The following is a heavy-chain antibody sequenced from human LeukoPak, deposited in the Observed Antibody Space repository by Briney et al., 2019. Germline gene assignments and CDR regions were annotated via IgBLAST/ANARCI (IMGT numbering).Heavy chain of an antibody. CDR1: VCTFSSYA. D-gene: IGHD2-15*01. J-gene: IGHJ4*02. Sequence: GSSVKVSFKCSVCTFSSYAISWVRQATGQGLEWVGVIIPIFGTANYAQKFQGRVTITADESTSAAYMELSSLRSEDTAVYYCASCSGGSCYIMDYWGQGTMVTVSS. CDR3: ASCSGGSCYIMDY. V-gene: IGHV1-69*01. CDR2: IIPIFGTA.